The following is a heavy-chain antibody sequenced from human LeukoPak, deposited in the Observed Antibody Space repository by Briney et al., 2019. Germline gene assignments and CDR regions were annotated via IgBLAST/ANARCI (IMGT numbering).Heavy chain of an antibody. CDR3: ASLVEMATILHY. J-gene: IGHJ4*02. CDR1: GFTFTSYA. V-gene: IGHV3-66*01. Sequence: GGSLRLSCAASGFTFTSYALTWVRQAPGKGLEWVSVIYSAGSTYYADSVKGRFTISRDDSKNTLYLQTNSLRAGDTAVYYCASLVEMATILHYWGQGTLVTVSS. CDR2: IYSAGST. D-gene: IGHD5-24*01.